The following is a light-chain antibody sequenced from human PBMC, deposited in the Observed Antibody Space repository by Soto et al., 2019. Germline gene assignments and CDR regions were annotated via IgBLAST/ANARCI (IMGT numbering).Light chain of an antibody. CDR2: GAS. V-gene: IGKV1-12*01. Sequence: DIKMTQSPSSVSASVGDGVTITCRASQAISTRLVWFQQKPGKAPKVLIYGASSLQSGVPSRFSGSGSGTDFTLTISSLQPEDFATYYCQQAKNFPWTFGQGTKVEIK. CDR3: QQAKNFPWT. J-gene: IGKJ1*01. CDR1: QAISTR.